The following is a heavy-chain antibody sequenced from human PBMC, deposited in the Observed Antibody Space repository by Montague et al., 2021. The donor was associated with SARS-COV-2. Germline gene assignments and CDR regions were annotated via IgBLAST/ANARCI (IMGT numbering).Heavy chain of an antibody. D-gene: IGHD1-26*01. CDR2: IYRRGST. V-gene: IGHV4-4*07. CDR1: GGSIRDFY. CDR3: AWAGMVGAPNLFLDA. Sequence: SETLSLTCSVSGGSIRDFYWTWIRQAPGGGREGFGRIYRRGSTTKNTSLKSRASMFVDTSKMQISLNLRSVTAAATAVYYCAWAGMVGAPNLFLDAWGPGILVTVSS. J-gene: IGHJ5*02.